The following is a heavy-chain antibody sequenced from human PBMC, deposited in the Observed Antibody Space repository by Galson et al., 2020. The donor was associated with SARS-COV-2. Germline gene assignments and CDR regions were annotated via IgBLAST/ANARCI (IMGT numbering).Heavy chain of an antibody. CDR3: ARREDYSGLGSPFGY. Sequence: SETLSLTCTVSGGSITSGAFYWSWIRQHPEKGLEWIGYIYYSGNTYYNPSLKSRVTISMDTSKNQFSLKLHSVTAADTAVYYCARREDYSGLGSPFGYWGQGTLVTVSS. V-gene: IGHV4-30-4*08. D-gene: IGHD3-10*01. CDR1: GGSITSGAFY. J-gene: IGHJ4*02. CDR2: IYYSGNT.